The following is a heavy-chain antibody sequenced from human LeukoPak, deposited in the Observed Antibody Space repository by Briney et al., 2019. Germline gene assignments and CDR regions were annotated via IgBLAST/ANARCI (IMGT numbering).Heavy chain of an antibody. CDR3: ARDAIKYYDILTGPGFDY. CDR2: IYYSGST. CDR1: GGSISSSSYY. V-gene: IGHV4-39*07. Sequence: SETLSLTCTVSGGSISSSSYYWGWIRQPPGKGLEWIGSIYYSGSTYYNPSLKSRVTISVDTSKNQFSLKLSSVTAADTAVYYCARDAIKYYDILTGPGFDYWGQGTLVTVSS. D-gene: IGHD3-9*01. J-gene: IGHJ4*02.